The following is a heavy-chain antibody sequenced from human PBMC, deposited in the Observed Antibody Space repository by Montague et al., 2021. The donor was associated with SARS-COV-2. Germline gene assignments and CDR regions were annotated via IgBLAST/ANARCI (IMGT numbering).Heavy chain of an antibody. CDR2: ISISGST. CDR1: GGSISSGSYY. D-gene: IGHD6-19*01. Sequence: TLSLTCTVSGGSISSGSYYWSWIRQPAGQGLEWIVRISISGSTNSNPSLQSRVTISVDTSKNQCSLKLSSVTAADTAVYYCARDIAVAGLFDYWGQGTLVTVSA. J-gene: IGHJ4*02. V-gene: IGHV4-61*02. CDR3: ARDIAVAGLFDY.